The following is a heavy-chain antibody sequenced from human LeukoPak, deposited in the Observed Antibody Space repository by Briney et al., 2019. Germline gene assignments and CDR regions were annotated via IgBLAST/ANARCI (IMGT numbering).Heavy chain of an antibody. V-gene: IGHV3-30*18. Sequence: GESLRLSCAASGFTFSSYGMHWVRQAPGKGLEWVAVISYDGSDKYYADSVKGRFTVSRDNSKNTLYVQMNSLRAEDTAVYYCAKERGAEYLQYWGQGTLVTVSS. CDR2: ISYDGSDK. CDR1: GFTFSSYG. CDR3: AKERGAEYLQY. J-gene: IGHJ1*01.